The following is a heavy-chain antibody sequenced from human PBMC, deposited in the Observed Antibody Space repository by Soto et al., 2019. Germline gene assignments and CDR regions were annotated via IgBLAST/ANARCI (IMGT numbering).Heavy chain of an antibody. V-gene: IGHV3-30-3*01. CDR2: ISYDGSNK. J-gene: IGHJ4*02. Sequence: QVQLVESGGGVVQPGRSLRLSCAASGFTFSSYAMHWVRQAPGKGLEWVAVISYDGSNKYYADSVKGRFTISRDNSKNTLYLQMNSLRVEDTAVYYCARGRWGAYSSGWSTIDYWGQGTLVTVSS. CDR1: GFTFSSYA. CDR3: ARGRWGAYSSGWSTIDY. D-gene: IGHD6-19*01.